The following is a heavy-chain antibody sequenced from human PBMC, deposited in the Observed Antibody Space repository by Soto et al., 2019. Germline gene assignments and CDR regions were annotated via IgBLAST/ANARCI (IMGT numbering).Heavy chain of an antibody. D-gene: IGHD3-22*01. CDR1: GGTFSSYT. CDR2: IIPIFGTA. Sequence: QVQLVQSGAEVRKPGSSVKVSCKASGGTFSSYTISWVRQAPGQGLEWMGGIIPIFGTANYAQKFQGRVTITADESTSTAYMELSSLRSEDTAVYYCARDWAQEVVITGDSAFDIWGQGTMVTVSS. CDR3: ARDWAQEVVITGDSAFDI. J-gene: IGHJ3*02. V-gene: IGHV1-69*12.